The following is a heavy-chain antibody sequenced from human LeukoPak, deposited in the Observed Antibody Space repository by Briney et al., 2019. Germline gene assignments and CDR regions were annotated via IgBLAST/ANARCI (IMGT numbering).Heavy chain of an antibody. D-gene: IGHD5-12*01. J-gene: IGHJ4*02. CDR1: RYTFTSYY. CDR3: ARGPRYGESGYDLGPY. V-gene: IGHV1-2*02. CDR2: LNPNRGGS. Sequence: ASVKVSSKPSRYTFTSYYIHWMRQAPRQGLEWVGWLNPNRGGSHYARRLQGRVTMTRDTTINTGYMELASLTTDDTAVYYCARGPRYGESGYDLGPYWGEGTLVTVSS.